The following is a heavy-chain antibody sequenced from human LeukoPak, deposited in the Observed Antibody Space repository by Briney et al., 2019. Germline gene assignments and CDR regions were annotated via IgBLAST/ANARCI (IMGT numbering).Heavy chain of an antibody. CDR3: ARDIYDYAWGSPDDY. V-gene: IGHV1-46*01. D-gene: IGHD3-16*01. CDR2: INPSGGST. Sequence: ASVKVSCKASGYTFTSYYMHWVRQAPGQGLEWMGIINPSGGSTSYAQKFQGRVTMTRDTSTSTVYMELSSLRSEDTAVYYCARDIYDYAWGSPDDYWGQGTLVTVSS. CDR1: GYTFTSYY. J-gene: IGHJ4*02.